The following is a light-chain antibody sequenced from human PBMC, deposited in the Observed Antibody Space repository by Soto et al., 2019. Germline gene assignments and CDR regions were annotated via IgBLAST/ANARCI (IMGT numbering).Light chain of an antibody. CDR3: STYTDKTYI. Sequence: QSALTQPASVXATPGQSITISCTTSNIDVDAYKYISWYRQHPGEAPKIIIYEVSNRPSGISNSFSGSKSGKTSYLTISGLQTEDEAEYFCSTYTDKTYIFASGTKVPVL. CDR1: NIDVDAYKY. V-gene: IGLV2-14*01. J-gene: IGLJ1*01. CDR2: EVS.